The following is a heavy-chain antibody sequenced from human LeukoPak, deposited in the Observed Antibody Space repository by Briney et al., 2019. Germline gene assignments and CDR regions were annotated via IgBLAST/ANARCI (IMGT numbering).Heavy chain of an antibody. V-gene: IGHV1-2*02. D-gene: IGHD6-6*01. CDR1: GYTFTGYY. CDR2: INPNSGGT. Sequence: ASVKVSCKASGYTFTGYYMHWVRQAPGQGLEWMGWINPNSGGTNYAQKFQGRVTMTRDTSISIAYMELSRLRSDDTAVYYCARDLYSSSSLGDYWGQGTLVTVSS. J-gene: IGHJ4*02. CDR3: ARDLYSSSSLGDY.